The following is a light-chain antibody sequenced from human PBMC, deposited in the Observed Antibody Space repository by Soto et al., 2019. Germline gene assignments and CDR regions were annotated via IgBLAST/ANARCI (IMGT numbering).Light chain of an antibody. V-gene: IGLV1-44*01. CDR1: SSNLGSNT. CDR3: ATWDDSLNGSWV. CDR2: SDT. Sequence: QSVLTQPPSTSGTPGQRVTISCSGSSSNLGSNTVNWYQHLPGTAPKVLIYSDTQRPSGVPDRFSGSKSGTSASLAISGLQSEDEADYYCATWDDSLNGSWVFGGGTKVTVL. J-gene: IGLJ3*02.